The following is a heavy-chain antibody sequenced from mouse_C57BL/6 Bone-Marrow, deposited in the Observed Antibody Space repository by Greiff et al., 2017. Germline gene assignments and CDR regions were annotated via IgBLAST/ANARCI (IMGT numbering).Heavy chain of an antibody. V-gene: IGHV1-85*01. CDR1: GYTFTSYD. D-gene: IGHD1-1*01. Sequence: QVQLQQSGPELVKPGASVKLSCKASGYTFTSYDINWVKQRPGQGLEWIGGIYPRGGSTKYNEKFKGKATLTVDTSSSTAYMELRSLASEVSAVYFCERLEFDGSSEEWYFDVWGTGTTVTVSS. CDR3: ERLEFDGSSEEWYFDV. J-gene: IGHJ1*03. CDR2: IYPRGGST.